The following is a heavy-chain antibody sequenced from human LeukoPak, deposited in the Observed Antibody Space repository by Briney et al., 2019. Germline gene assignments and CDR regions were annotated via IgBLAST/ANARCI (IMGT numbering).Heavy chain of an antibody. J-gene: IGHJ6*03. Sequence: PGGSLRLSCTVSGFTVSSNSMSWVRQAPGKGLEWVSVIYSGGSTYYADSVKGRFTISRDNSKNTLYLQMNSLRAEDTAVYYCARVDGDVLRYFDWSSWYYMDVWGKGTTVTISS. CDR2: IYSGGST. D-gene: IGHD3-9*01. CDR3: ARVDGDVLRYFDWSSWYYMDV. V-gene: IGHV3-53*01. CDR1: GFTVSSNS.